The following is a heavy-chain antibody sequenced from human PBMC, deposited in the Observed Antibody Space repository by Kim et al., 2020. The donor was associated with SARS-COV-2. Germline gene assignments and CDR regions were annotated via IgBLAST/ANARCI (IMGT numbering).Heavy chain of an antibody. CDR3: GAFGEDGMDV. J-gene: IGHJ6*02. D-gene: IGHD3-10*01. CDR2: SHL. V-gene: IGHV3-11*06. Sequence: SHLNYTDCRQGRLTNSKDNAKNSLYLQMNSLRAEDTAVYYCGAFGEDGMDVWGQGTTVTVSS.